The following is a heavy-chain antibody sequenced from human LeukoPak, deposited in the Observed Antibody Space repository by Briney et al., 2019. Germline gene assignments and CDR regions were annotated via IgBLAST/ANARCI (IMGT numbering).Heavy chain of an antibody. CDR2: IYYSGST. D-gene: IGHD5-24*01. CDR1: GGSISSYY. CDR3: ARHPYGRDGYSHFDY. Sequence: SETLSLTCTVSGGSISSYYWSWIRQPPGKGLEWIGYIYYSGSTDYKPSLKSRVTISVDTSKNQFSLELSSVTAADTAVYYCARHPYGRDGYSHFDYWGQGALVTVSS. J-gene: IGHJ4*02. V-gene: IGHV4-59*08.